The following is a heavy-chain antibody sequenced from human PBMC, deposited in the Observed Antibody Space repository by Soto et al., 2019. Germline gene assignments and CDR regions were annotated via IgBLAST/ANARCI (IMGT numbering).Heavy chain of an antibody. D-gene: IGHD2-15*01. Sequence: LRYTVAEGNSGNVSYCWSLIRKPPGKGLEWIGSIYYSGSTYYNPSLKSRVTISVDTSKNQFSLKLSSVTPEDTAVYYCAREVAGDYYYGMEVWGQGTTVIV. CDR1: EGNSGNVSYC. CDR3: AREVAGDYYYGMEV. CDR2: IYYSGST. J-gene: IGHJ6*02. V-gene: IGHV4-39*02.